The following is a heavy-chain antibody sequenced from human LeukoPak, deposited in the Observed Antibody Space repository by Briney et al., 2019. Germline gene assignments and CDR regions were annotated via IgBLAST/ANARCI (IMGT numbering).Heavy chain of an antibody. J-gene: IGHJ5*02. Sequence: SETLSLTCTVSGGSVNSGSSDWPWIRHPPEKGLEWIGSIYYSGSTNYNRSLKSRVSISLDTSDNHPSLQLTSVTAADTAVYYCARKFDAWGQGIVVTVSS. CDR2: IYYSGST. CDR3: ARKFDA. V-gene: IGHV4-61*03. CDR1: GGSVNSGSSD.